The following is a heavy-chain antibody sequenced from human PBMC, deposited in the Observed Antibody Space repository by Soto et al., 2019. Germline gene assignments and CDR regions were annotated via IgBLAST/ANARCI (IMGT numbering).Heavy chain of an antibody. CDR2: SSSSGGYT. V-gene: IGHV3-11*06. Sequence: QVQLVESGGGLVEPGGSLRLSCAASGFSVGDNYMTWIRQAPGKGLEWLSYSSSSGGYTNYADSVKGRFTISRENANNSLYLQMDSLRAEDTAVYFCARSSGRRHVFTFDYGLDVWGQGTTVTVSS. D-gene: IGHD3-16*01. J-gene: IGHJ6*02. CDR3: ARSSGRRHVFTFDYGLDV. CDR1: GFSVGDNY.